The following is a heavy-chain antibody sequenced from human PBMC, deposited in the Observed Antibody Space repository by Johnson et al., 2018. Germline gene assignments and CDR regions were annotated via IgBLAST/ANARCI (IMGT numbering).Heavy chain of an antibody. CDR3: ARTVGATSAYYYGMDV. CDR1: GFIFSNYG. J-gene: IGHJ6*02. V-gene: IGHV3-30*03. D-gene: IGHD1-26*01. CDR2: ISLDGSRK. Sequence: QVQLQESGGGVVEPGRSXRLSCEASGFIFSNYGMYWVRQAPGKGLEWVAGISLDGSRKYYGDPVRGRFTISRDNSVSTLYLQMNSLRAEDTAVYYCARTVGATSAYYYGMDVWGQGTTVTVSS.